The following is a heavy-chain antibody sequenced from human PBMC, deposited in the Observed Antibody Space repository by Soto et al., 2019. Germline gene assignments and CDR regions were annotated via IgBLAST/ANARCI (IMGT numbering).Heavy chain of an antibody. D-gene: IGHD4-4*01. J-gene: IGHJ5*02. Sequence: ASVKVSCKASGGTFSSYAISWVRQAPGQGLEWMGSISADNGDTKSAQKFQGRVTMTTDTSTNTGHMELRGLRYDDTAVYYCARGSTYRYWFDPWGQGTLVTVSS. CDR2: ISADNGDT. CDR3: ARGSTYRYWFDP. CDR1: GGTFSSYA. V-gene: IGHV1-18*01.